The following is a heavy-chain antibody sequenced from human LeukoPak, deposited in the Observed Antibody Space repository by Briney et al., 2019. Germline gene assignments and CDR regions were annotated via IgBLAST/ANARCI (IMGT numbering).Heavy chain of an antibody. D-gene: IGHD2-21*01. V-gene: IGHV4-30-2*01. Sequence: SETLSLTCTVSGGSISSGGYYWSWIRQPPGKGLEWIGYIYHSGSTYYNPSLKSRVTISVDRSKNQFSLKLSSVTAADTAVYYCARADFPPDCGGDCYSFDYWGQGTLVTVSS. CDR3: ARADFPPDCGGDCYSFDY. CDR1: GGSISSGGYY. J-gene: IGHJ4*02. CDR2: IYHSGST.